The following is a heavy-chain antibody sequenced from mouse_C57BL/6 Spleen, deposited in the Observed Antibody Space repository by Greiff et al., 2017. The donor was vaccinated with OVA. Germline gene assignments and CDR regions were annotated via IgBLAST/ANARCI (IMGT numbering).Heavy chain of an antibody. Sequence: VQLQQPGAELVKPGASVKMSCKASGYTFTSYWITWVKQRPGQGLEWIGDIYPGSGSTNYNEKFKSKATLTVDTSSSTAYMQLSSLTSEDSAVYYCARYSSGYETYDYWGQGTTRTVSS. CDR3: ARYSSGYETYDY. J-gene: IGHJ2*01. V-gene: IGHV1-55*01. CDR1: GYTFTSYW. D-gene: IGHD3-2*02. CDR2: IYPGSGST.